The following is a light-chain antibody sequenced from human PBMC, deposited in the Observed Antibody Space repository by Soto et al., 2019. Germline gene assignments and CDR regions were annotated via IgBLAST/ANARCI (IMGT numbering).Light chain of an antibody. CDR2: DVS. CDR3: SLYTTDSTYV. J-gene: IGLJ1*01. V-gene: IGLV2-11*01. CDR1: SSDVGGYNY. Sequence: QSVLAQPRSVSGSPGQSVTISCTGTSSDVGGYNYVSWYQQHPGKAPKLMIYDVSKRPSGVPDRFSGSKSGNTASLTISGLQAEDEADYYCSLYTTDSTYVFGPGTKV.